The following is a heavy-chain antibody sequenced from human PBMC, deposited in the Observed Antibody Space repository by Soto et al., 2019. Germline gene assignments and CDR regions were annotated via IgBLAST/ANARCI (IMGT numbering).Heavy chain of an antibody. J-gene: IGHJ4*02. CDR1: GGSISSSSYY. Sequence: SETLSLTCTVSGGSISSSSYYWGWIRQPPGKGLEWIGSIYYSGSTYYNPSLKSRVTISVDTSKNQFSLKLSSVTTADTAVYYCASRSLTNSGYDLFDYWGQGTLVTVSS. CDR3: ASRSLTNSGYDLFDY. D-gene: IGHD5-12*01. V-gene: IGHV4-39*01. CDR2: IYYSGST.